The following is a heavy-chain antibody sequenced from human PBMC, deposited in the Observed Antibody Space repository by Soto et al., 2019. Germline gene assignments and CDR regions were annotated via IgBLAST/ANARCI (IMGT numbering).Heavy chain of an antibody. Sequence: EVQLLESGGGLVQPGGSLRLSCAASGFTFSRSDMSWVRQTPGKGLEWVSAINGGRAFYGDSVEGRFTVSRDNSKNTLYLQMNSLRVEDTAIYYCATHGLDLWAQGTLVTVSS. D-gene: IGHD5-12*01. CDR3: ATHGLDL. CDR1: GFTFSRSD. J-gene: IGHJ5*02. CDR2: INGGRA. V-gene: IGHV3-23*01.